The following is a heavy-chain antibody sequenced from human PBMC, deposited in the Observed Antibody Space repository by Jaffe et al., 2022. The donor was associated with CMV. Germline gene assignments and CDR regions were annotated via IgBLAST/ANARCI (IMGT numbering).Heavy chain of an antibody. J-gene: IGHJ3*02. CDR1: GGSISSYY. D-gene: IGHD1-20*01. Sequence: QVQLQESGPGLVKPSETLSLTCTVSGGSISSYYWSWIRQPPGKGLEWIGYIYYSGSTNYNPSLKSRVTISVDTSKNQFSLKLSSVTAADTAVYYCARPDNWNDVWAFDIWGQGTMVTVSS. CDR2: IYYSGST. V-gene: IGHV4-59*08. CDR3: ARPDNWNDVWAFDI.